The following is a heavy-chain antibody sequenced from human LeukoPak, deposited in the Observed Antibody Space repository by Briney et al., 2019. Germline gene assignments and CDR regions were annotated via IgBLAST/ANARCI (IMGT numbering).Heavy chain of an antibody. V-gene: IGHV3-30*02. CDR3: AKGVYGGSSGGFYFDY. D-gene: IGHD1-26*01. CDR1: GFAASSSY. CDR2: TRYDETNK. J-gene: IGHJ4*02. Sequence: PGGSLRLSCPTSGFAASSSYMSWVRRAPGKGLEWVAFTRYDETNKHYADSVKGRFTISRDNSKNTLYLQMNSLRSEDTAVYYCAKGVYGGSSGGFYFDYWGQGALVTVSS.